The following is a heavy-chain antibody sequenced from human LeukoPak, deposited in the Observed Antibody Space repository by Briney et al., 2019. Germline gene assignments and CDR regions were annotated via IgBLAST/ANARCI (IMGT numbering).Heavy chain of an antibody. J-gene: IGHJ6*04. Sequence: PSETLPLTCTVSGGSISGYYWNWIRQPPGKGLEWIGYIYSSGNTNYNPSLKSRVTISVDTSKNQFSLNLNSVTAADTAVYYCARQGGYQLPLLVWGKGTTVTVSS. CDR3: ARQGGYQLPLLV. CDR1: GGSISGYY. V-gene: IGHV4-59*08. CDR2: IYSSGNT. D-gene: IGHD2-2*01.